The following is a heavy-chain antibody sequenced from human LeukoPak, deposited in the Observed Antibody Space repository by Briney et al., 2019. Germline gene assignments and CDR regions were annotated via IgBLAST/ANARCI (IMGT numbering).Heavy chain of an antibody. D-gene: IGHD2-15*01. V-gene: IGHV1-18*01. J-gene: IGHJ5*02. CDR2: ISAYNGNT. CDR3: ARDTWDIVVVVAATHWFDP. CDR1: GYTFTSYG. Sequence: ASVKVSCKASGYTFTSYGISWVRQAPGQRLEWMGWISAYNGNTNYAQKLQGRVTMTTDTSTSTAYMELRSLRSDDTAVYYCARDTWDIVVVVAATHWFDPWGQGTLVTVSS.